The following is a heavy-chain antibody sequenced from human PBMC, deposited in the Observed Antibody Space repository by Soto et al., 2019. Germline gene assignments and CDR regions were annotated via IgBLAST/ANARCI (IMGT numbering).Heavy chain of an antibody. Sequence: PSETLSLTCTVSCGSIISYYWSWIRQPPGKGLEWIGYIYYSGSTNYNPSLKSRVTISVDTSKNQFSLKLSSVTAADTAVYYCARVSTPYYYGSGSHNWFDPWGQGTLVTVSS. D-gene: IGHD3-10*01. CDR3: ARVSTPYYYGSGSHNWFDP. CDR2: IYYSGST. J-gene: IGHJ5*02. V-gene: IGHV4-59*01. CDR1: CGSIISYY.